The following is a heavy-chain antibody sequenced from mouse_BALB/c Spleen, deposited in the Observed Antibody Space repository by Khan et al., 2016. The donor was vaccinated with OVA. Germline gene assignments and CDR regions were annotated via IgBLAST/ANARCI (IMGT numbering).Heavy chain of an antibody. D-gene: IGHD2-10*01. CDR2: INTNTGEP. J-gene: IGHJ4*01. CDR1: GYTFTNYG. Sequence: QIQLVQSGPELKKPGETVKISCKASGYTFTNYGLNWVKQAPGKGLQWMSWINTNTGEPTYAVDFKGRFAFSLETSASTAYLQINNLKTEDTATYCCARPPYFSYVMVYWGQGTSVTVSS. CDR3: ARPPYFSYVMVY. V-gene: IGHV9-3-1*01.